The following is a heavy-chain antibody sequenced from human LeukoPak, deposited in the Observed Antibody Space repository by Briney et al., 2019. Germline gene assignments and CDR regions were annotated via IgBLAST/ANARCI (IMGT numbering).Heavy chain of an antibody. Sequence: ASVKVSCKASGYTFTGYYMHWVRQAPGQGLEWMGWINPNSGGTNYAQKFQGRVTMTRDTSISTAYMELSRLRSDDTAVYYCARAPGVITTGDWFDPWGQGTLVTVSS. V-gene: IGHV1-2*02. D-gene: IGHD3-22*01. CDR3: ARAPGVITTGDWFDP. J-gene: IGHJ5*02. CDR2: INPNSGGT. CDR1: GYTFTGYY.